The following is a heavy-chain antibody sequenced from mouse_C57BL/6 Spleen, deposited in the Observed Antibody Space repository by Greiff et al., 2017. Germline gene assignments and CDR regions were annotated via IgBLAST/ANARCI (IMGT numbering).Heavy chain of an antibody. V-gene: IGHV1-52*01. J-gene: IGHJ4*01. CDR3: ARKLTGYAMDY. Sequence: VQLQQPGAELVRPGSSVKLSCKASGYTFTSYWMHWVKQRPIQGLEWIGNIDPSDSETHYNQKFKDKATLTVDKSSSTAYMQLSSLTSEDSAVYYCARKLTGYAMDYWGQGTSVTASS. D-gene: IGHD4-1*01. CDR2: IDPSDSET. CDR1: GYTFTSYW.